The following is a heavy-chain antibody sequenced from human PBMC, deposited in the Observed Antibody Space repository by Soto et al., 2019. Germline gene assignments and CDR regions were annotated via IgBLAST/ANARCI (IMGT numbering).Heavy chain of an antibody. CDR1: GYTFTSYD. Sequence: RASVKVSCKASGYTFTSYDINWVRQATVQVLELIVWINPNIFNTGYSQKFQGRVTITRNTCIITCYIELIILISEYTSVYYCARDLKASYYGMDVWGQGTTVTVSS. J-gene: IGHJ6*02. CDR2: INPNIFNT. CDR3: ARDLKASYYGMDV. V-gene: IGHV1-8*01.